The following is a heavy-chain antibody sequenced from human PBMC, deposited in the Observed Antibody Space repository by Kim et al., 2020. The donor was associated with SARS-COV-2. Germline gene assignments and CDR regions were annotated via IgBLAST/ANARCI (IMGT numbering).Heavy chain of an antibody. V-gene: IGHV3-21*01. CDR1: GFTFSSYS. CDR2: ISSSSSYI. D-gene: IGHD3-3*01. CDR3: ASATPYYDFWSEPWVDV. J-gene: IGHJ6*02. Sequence: GGSLRLSCAASGFTFSSYSMNWVRQAPGKGLEWVSSISSSSSYIYYADSVKGRFTISRDNAKNSLYLQMNSLRAEDTAVYYCASATPYYDFWSEPWVDVWGQGTTVTVSS.